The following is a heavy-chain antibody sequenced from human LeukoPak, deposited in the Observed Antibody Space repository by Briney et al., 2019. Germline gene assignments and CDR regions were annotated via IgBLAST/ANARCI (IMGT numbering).Heavy chain of an antibody. V-gene: IGHV1-2*02. CDR1: GYTFTGYY. CDR3: AAVGVVVPAAILWAFDY. J-gene: IGHJ4*02. D-gene: IGHD2-2*02. CDR2: INPNSGGT. Sequence: ASVKVSCKASGYTFTGYYMHWVRQAPGQGLEWMGWINPNSGGTNYAQKFQGRVTMTRDKSISTAYMELSRLRSDDTAVYYCAAVGVVVPAAILWAFDYWGQGTLVTVSS.